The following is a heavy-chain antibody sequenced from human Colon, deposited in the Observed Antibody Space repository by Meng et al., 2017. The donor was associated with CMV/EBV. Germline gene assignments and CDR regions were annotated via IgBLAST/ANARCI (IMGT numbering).Heavy chain of an antibody. V-gene: IGHV4-4*02. CDR2: VYDSGST. CDR1: GGAVRSANW. D-gene: IGHD2-15*01. J-gene: IGHJ4*02. Sequence: LTCVVSGGAVRSANWWAWVRQAPGKGLEWIGQVYDSGSTNYNPSLKSRVTMSVDKSKNQFSLNLTFVTAADTAVYYCARVNRVRMDQWGQGALVTVSS. CDR3: ARVNRVRMDQ.